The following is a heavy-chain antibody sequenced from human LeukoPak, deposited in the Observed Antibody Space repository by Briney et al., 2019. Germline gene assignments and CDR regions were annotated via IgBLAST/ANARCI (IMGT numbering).Heavy chain of an antibody. J-gene: IGHJ4*02. V-gene: IGHV4-38-2*01. D-gene: IGHD5-18*01. CDR1: GYSISSGYY. CDR2: MHHSGST. Sequence: SETLSLTCAVSGYSISSGYYWGWMRQPPGKGLEWIGSMHHSGSTFYNPSLKSRVTISVDTSKNQFSLKLSSVTAADTAVYFCAAENLDTAMVRIPYWGRGTLVTVCS. CDR3: AAENLDTAMVRIPY.